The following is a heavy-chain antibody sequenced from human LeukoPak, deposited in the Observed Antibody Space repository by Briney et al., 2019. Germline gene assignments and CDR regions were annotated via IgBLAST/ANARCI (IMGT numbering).Heavy chain of an antibody. Sequence: GGSLRLSCAASGFSFSTYWMTWVRQPPGKGLEWVANIKQDGSENYYVDSASGRFTISRDNAKNSLYLQMNSLTAEDTAVYYCATDLGSSRPNFWGQGILVSVFS. CDR1: GFSFSTYW. J-gene: IGHJ4*02. D-gene: IGHD6-13*01. CDR2: IKQDGSEN. V-gene: IGHV3-7*01. CDR3: ATDLGSSRPNF.